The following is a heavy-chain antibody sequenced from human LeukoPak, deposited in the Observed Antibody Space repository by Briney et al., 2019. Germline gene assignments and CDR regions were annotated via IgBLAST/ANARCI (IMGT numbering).Heavy chain of an antibody. CDR2: FDPEDGET. J-gene: IGHJ4*02. V-gene: IGHV1-24*01. Sequence: ASVKVSCKVSGYPLTELSMHWVRQAPGKGLEWMGGFDPEDGETISAQNFRGRVTMTRDTSTSTVYMDLSSLRSEDTAVYYCARGASGGYFDYWGQGTLVTVSS. D-gene: IGHD4-23*01. CDR3: ARGASGGYFDY. CDR1: GYPLTELS.